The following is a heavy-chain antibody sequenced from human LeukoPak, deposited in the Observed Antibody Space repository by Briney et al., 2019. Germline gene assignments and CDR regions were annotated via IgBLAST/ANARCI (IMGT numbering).Heavy chain of an antibody. CDR1: GGSFSGYY. V-gene: IGHV4-34*01. CDR2: INHSGST. Sequence: SETLSLTCAVYGGSFSGYYWSLIRQPPGKGLEWIGEINHSGSTNYNPSLRSRVTISVDTSKKQFSLKLSSVTAADTAVYYCARGVLAGDLDYWGQGTLVTVSS. CDR3: ARGVLAGDLDY. J-gene: IGHJ4*02. D-gene: IGHD6-19*01.